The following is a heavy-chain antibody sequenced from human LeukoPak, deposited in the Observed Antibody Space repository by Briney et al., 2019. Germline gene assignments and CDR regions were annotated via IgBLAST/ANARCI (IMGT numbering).Heavy chain of an antibody. V-gene: IGHV4-34*01. CDR3: AREAGSYYPS. CDR1: GGSFSGYY. CDR2: INHSGST. Sequence: SETLSLTCAVYGGSFSGYYWSWIRQPPGKGLEWIGEINHSGSTNYNPSLKSRVTISVDTSKNQFSLKLSSATAADTAVYYCAREAGSYYPSWGQGTLVTVSS. J-gene: IGHJ4*02. D-gene: IGHD1-26*01.